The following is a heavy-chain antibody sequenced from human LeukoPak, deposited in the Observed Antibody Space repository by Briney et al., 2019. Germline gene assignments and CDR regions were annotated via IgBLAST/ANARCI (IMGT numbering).Heavy chain of an antibody. V-gene: IGHV4-59*01. Sequence: PSETLSLTCSVSGASITSSYWSWIRQTPGKGLEWIGNIYSGSTNYNPSFESRVTVSLDTSKNHFSLRLTSVTAADTALYYCARDGYGSGSYGWFDRWGQGTLVTVSS. J-gene: IGHJ5*02. CDR2: IYSGST. D-gene: IGHD3-10*01. CDR3: ARDGYGSGSYGWFDR. CDR1: GASITSSY.